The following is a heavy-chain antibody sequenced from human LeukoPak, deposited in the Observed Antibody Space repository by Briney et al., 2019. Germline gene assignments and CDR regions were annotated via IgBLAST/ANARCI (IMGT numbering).Heavy chain of an antibody. D-gene: IGHD3-3*01. CDR2: VSVTGST. CDR3: ASTIFGVVIIPFDY. J-gene: IGHJ4*02. V-gene: IGHV4-4*09. CDR1: GGSINSYY. Sequence: PSETLSLTCTVSGGSINSYYWSWIRQPPGKGLEWIGYVSVTGSTNYNPSLKSRVTISVDTSKNQFYPKLTSVTAADTAVYYCASTIFGVVIIPFDYWGQGTLVTVSS.